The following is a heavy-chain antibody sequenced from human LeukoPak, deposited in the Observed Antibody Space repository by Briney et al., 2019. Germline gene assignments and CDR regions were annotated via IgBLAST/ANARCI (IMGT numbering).Heavy chain of an antibody. Sequence: PGGSLRLSCAASGFTFSDYYMDWVRQAPGKGLEWVGRVRNKANSYTTEYAASVKGRFTISRDDSKNSLYLQMNSLKTEDTAVYFCARAIVQPTRRFDPWGQGTLVTVSS. CDR1: GFTFSDYY. CDR3: ARAIVQPTRRFDP. V-gene: IGHV3-72*01. CDR2: VRNKANSYTT. D-gene: IGHD1-26*01. J-gene: IGHJ5*02.